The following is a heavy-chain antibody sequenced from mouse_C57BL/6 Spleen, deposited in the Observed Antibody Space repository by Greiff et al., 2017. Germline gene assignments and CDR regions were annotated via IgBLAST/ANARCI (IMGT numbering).Heavy chain of an antibody. D-gene: IGHD2-10*01. V-gene: IGHV5-6*01. CDR3: ARHAYYGNYVDD. CDR2: ISSGGSYT. J-gene: IGHJ2*01. Sequence: EVKVVESGGDLVKPGGSLKLSCAASGFTFSSYGMSWVRQTPDKRLEWVATISSGGSYTYYPDSVKGRFTISRDNAKNTLYLQMSSLKSEDTAMYYCARHAYYGNYVDDWGQGTTLTVSS. CDR1: GFTFSSYG.